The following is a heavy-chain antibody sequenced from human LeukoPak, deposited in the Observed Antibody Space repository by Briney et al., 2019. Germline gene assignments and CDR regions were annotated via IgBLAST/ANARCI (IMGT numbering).Heavy chain of an antibody. CDR1: GFSISSGGYY. J-gene: IGHJ4*02. Sequence: SETLSLTCTVSGFSISSGGYYWRWLRQHPGKGLELNAYIYYRGCTYYNSSLKIRVTISVDTSKNQFSLTLSCVTAADTAVYYCARGGCSGGSCYLFDYWGQGTLVTVSS. CDR2: IYYRGCT. CDR3: ARGGCSGGSCYLFDY. V-gene: IGHV4-31*03. D-gene: IGHD2-15*01.